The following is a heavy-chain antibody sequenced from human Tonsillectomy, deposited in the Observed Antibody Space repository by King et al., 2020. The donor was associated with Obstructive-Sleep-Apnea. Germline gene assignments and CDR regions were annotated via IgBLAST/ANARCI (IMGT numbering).Heavy chain of an antibody. CDR1: GFTFSSYT. CDR3: ARSAYDA. CDR2: ISTGSSPI. V-gene: IGHV3-48*04. Sequence: EVQLVEFGGGLVQPGGSLRLSCAASGFTFSSYTMSWVRQAPGKGLEWISYISTGSSPIYYADSVKGRFTISRDDAKSSLYLQMNSLRAEDTALYYCARSAYDAWGQGPLVTVSS. J-gene: IGHJ5*02.